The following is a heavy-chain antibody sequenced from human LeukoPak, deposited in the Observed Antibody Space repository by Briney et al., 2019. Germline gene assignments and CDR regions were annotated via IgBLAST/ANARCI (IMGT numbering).Heavy chain of an antibody. Sequence: GGSLRLSCAASGFSFSSYSMNWVPQAPGKGLEWVSYISSSSSTIYYVDSVKGRFTISRDNAKNSLYLQMNSLRAEDTAVYYCARLGYSYGHTYFDYWGQGTLVTVSS. CDR1: GFSFSSYS. CDR3: ARLGYSYGHTYFDY. V-gene: IGHV3-48*01. J-gene: IGHJ4*02. CDR2: ISSSSSTI. D-gene: IGHD5-18*01.